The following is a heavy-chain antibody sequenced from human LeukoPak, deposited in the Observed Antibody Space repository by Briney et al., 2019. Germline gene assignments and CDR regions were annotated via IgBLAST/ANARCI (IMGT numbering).Heavy chain of an antibody. D-gene: IGHD5-18*01. CDR2: ISAYNGNT. CDR1: GYTFTSYG. J-gene: IGHJ4*02. CDR3: ARDRMDTGTYFDY. V-gene: IGHV1-18*01. Sequence: ASVKVSCKASGYTFTSYGISWVRQAPGQGLEWMGWISAYNGNTNYAQNLQGRVTMTTDTSTTTAYMELRSLRSDDTAMYYCARDRMDTGTYFDYWGQGTLVTVSS.